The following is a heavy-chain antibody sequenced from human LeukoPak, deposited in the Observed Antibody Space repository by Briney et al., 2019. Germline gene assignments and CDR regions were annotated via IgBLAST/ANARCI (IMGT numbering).Heavy chain of an antibody. J-gene: IGHJ3*02. D-gene: IGHD4-17*01. CDR3: ARDDYGDHDAFDI. CDR2: INPNSGGT. CDR1: GYTFTGYY. V-gene: IGHV1-2*04. Sequence: GASVKVSCKASGYTFTGYYMHWVRQAPGQGLEWMGWINPNSGGTNYAQKFQGWVTMTRDTSISTAYMELSRLRSDDTAVYYCARDDYGDHDAFDIWGQGTMVTVSS.